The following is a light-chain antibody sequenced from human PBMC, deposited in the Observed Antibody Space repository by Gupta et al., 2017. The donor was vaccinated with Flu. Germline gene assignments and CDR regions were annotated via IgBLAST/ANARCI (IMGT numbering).Light chain of an antibody. J-gene: IGLJ2*01. CDR1: SSDVGGYNY. Sequence: TSSDVGGYNYVSWYQQHPGKVPKLIIYEVINRPSGVSDRFSGSKSGTTASLTISGLQDEDEADYYCSSFTTTSTVLFGGGTKVTVL. V-gene: IGLV2-14*01. CDR2: EVI. CDR3: SSFTTTSTVL.